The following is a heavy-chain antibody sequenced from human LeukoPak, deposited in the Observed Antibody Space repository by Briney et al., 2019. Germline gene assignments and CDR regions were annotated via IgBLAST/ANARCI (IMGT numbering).Heavy chain of an antibody. Sequence: GGTLRLSCVASGFTFSNYGMSWVRQAPGKGLEWVSAISGSGSTTYYADSVKGRFTISRDNSKNTLFLQMNSLTAEDTAIYSCARPRLEYCSGGSCFDAFDIWGQGTMVTVSS. J-gene: IGHJ3*02. CDR1: GFTFSNYG. CDR3: ARPRLEYCSGGSCFDAFDI. CDR2: ISGSGSTT. D-gene: IGHD2-15*01. V-gene: IGHV3-23*01.